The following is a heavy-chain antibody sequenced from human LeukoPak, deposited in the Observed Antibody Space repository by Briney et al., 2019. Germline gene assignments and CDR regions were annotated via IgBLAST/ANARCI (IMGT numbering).Heavy chain of an antibody. CDR1: GGSISSYY. CDR3: ARQKFGYCSSTSCRRLFDL. D-gene: IGHD2-2*01. Sequence: SETLSLTCTVSGGSISSYYWSWIRQPPGKGLEWIGYIYYSGSTNYNPSLKSRVTISVDTSKNQFSLKLSSVTAADTAVYYCARQKFGYCSSTSCRRLFDLWGRGTLVTVSS. CDR2: IYYSGST. J-gene: IGHJ2*01. V-gene: IGHV4-59*01.